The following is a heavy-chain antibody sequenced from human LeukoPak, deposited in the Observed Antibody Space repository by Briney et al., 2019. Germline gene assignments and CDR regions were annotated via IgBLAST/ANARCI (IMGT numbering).Heavy chain of an antibody. CDR1: GGSISSGSYY. D-gene: IGHD1-26*01. J-gene: IGHJ5*02. Sequence: PSETLSLTCTVSGGSISSGSYYWSWIRQPAGKGLEWIGRIYTSGSTNCNPSLKSRVTISVDTSKNQFSLKLSSVTAADTAVYYCARALRSVIVGATTSNWFDPWGQGTLVTVSS. CDR2: IYTSGST. V-gene: IGHV4-61*02. CDR3: ARALRSVIVGATTSNWFDP.